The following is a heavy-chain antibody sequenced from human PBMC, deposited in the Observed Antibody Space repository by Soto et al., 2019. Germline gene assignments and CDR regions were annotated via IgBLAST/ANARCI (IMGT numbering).Heavy chain of an antibody. CDR1: GFSLTTGKMG. CDR2: IFSDNEI. Sequence: SGPTLVNPTETLTLTCTVSGFSLTTGKMGVSWIRQPPGKALEWLAHIFSDNEISYSTSLQGRFTISKDTSGSQVILSMTNVDPVDTATHSCARMKVDSYQFYYEMDVCGQGTTVTVSS. D-gene: IGHD3-9*01. CDR3: ARMKVDSYQFYYEMDV. V-gene: IGHV2-26*01. J-gene: IGHJ6*02.